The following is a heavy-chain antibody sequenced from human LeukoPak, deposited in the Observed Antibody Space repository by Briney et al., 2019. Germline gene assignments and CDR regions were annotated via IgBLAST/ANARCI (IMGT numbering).Heavy chain of an antibody. Sequence: ASVKVSCKASGYTFTMYGITWVRQAPGQGLEWMGWISAYNDNTNYAQNLQDRVTMTTDASTSTAYMELSSLRSEDMAVYYCARDSGSYWGFDYWGQGTLVTVSS. V-gene: IGHV1-18*03. CDR1: GYTFTMYG. D-gene: IGHD1-26*01. J-gene: IGHJ4*02. CDR3: ARDSGSYWGFDY. CDR2: ISAYNDNT.